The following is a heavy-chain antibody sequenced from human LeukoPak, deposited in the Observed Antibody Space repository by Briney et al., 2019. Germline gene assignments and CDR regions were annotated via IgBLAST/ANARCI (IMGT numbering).Heavy chain of an antibody. Sequence: SETLSLTCAVSGISINSHYFWNWIRQSPGKGLEWIASIRHRGDSYYNPSLKSRVTISLDTSRNQFSLKLNSVTAADTAVYYCAREKWELLPIFDSWGQGTLVTVSS. D-gene: IGHD1-26*01. V-gene: IGHV4-38-2*02. J-gene: IGHJ4*02. CDR2: IRHRGDS. CDR3: AREKWELLPIFDS. CDR1: GISINSHYF.